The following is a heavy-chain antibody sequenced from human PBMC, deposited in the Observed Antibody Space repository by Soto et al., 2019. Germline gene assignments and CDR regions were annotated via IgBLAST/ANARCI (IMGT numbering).Heavy chain of an antibody. CDR2: VNAGNGYT. V-gene: IGHV1-3*01. CDR1: GYTFTSNA. Sequence: QVPLVQSGAEVKKPGASVKVSCRSSGYTFTSNAIHWVRQAPGQSLEWMGWVNAGNGYTKYLQNFQGRVTISSDTSASTAYMELNSLSSEDTAVYYCARGAHTYGYVFDYWGQGTLVTVSS. D-gene: IGHD5-18*01. CDR3: ARGAHTYGYVFDY. J-gene: IGHJ4*02.